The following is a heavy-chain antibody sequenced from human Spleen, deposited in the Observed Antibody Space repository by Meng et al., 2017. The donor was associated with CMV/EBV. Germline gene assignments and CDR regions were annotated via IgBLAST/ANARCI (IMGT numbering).Heavy chain of an antibody. CDR2: ITSSSSYI. CDR3: AKDRDRWLQSGFDY. J-gene: IGHJ4*02. D-gene: IGHD5-24*01. V-gene: IGHV3-21*01. CDR1: EFSFSTYS. Sequence: GGSLRLSCAASEFSFSTYSMNWVRQAPGKGLEWVSSITSSSSYIDYADSVRGRFTISRDNSKNTVYLQMNSLRAEDTAVYFCAKDRDRWLQSGFDYWGQGTLVTVSS.